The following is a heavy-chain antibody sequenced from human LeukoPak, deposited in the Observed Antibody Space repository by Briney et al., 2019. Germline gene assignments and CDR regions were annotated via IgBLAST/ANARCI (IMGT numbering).Heavy chain of an antibody. J-gene: IGHJ4*02. D-gene: IGHD5-18*01. V-gene: IGHV1-69*04. Sequence: ASVKVSCKASGGTFSSYAITWVRQAPGQGLEWMGRIIPTLEIANYAQKFQGRVTITADKSTSTAYMELSSLRPEDTAVYYRARVLSGSWLWFWGQGTLVTVSS. CDR2: IIPTLEIA. CDR1: GGTFSSYA. CDR3: ARVLSGSWLWF.